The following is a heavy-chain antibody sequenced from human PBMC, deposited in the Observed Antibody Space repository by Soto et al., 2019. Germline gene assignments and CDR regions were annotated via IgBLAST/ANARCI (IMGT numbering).Heavy chain of an antibody. J-gene: IGHJ4*02. Sequence: GGSLRLSCAASGFTFSDYYMSWIRQAPGKGLEWVSYISSSGSTIYYADSVKGRFTISRDNAKNSLYLQMNSLRAEDTAVYYCASSIAAAGTISPNSDYWGQGTLVTVSS. D-gene: IGHD6-13*01. CDR1: GFTFSDYY. CDR3: ASSIAAAGTISPNSDY. V-gene: IGHV3-11*01. CDR2: ISSSGSTI.